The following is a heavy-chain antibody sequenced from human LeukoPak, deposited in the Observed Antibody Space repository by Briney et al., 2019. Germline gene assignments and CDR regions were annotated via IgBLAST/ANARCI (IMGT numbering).Heavy chain of an antibody. J-gene: IGHJ3*02. CDR3: ARDGWSTAMVRQYAFDI. CDR2: MNPNSGNT. CDR1: GYTFTSYD. D-gene: IGHD5-18*01. V-gene: IGHV1-8*01. Sequence: GAPVKVSCKASGYTFTSYDINWVRQATGQGLEWMGWMNPNSGNTGYAQKFQGRVTMTRNTSISTAYMELSSLRSEDTAVYYCARDGWSTAMVRQYAFDIWGQGTMVTVSS.